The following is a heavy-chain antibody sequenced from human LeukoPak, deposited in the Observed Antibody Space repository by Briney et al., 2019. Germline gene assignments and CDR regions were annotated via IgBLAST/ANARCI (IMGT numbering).Heavy chain of an antibody. D-gene: IGHD3-9*01. CDR1: GFTVSSNY. Sequence: GGSLRLSCAASGFTVSSNYMSWVRQAPGKGLEWVSVIYSVGGTYYADSVKGRFTISGDNSKNTLYLQMNSLRAEDTAVYYCAKDRGGDILTAYYNWFDPWGQGTLVTVSS. CDR2: IYSVGGT. CDR3: AKDRGGDILTAYYNWFDP. J-gene: IGHJ5*02. V-gene: IGHV3-53*01.